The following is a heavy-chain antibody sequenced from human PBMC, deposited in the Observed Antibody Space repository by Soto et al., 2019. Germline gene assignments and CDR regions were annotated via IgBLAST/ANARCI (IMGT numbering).Heavy chain of an antibody. CDR3: AKATVVDDIPHWYFDL. J-gene: IGHJ2*01. Sequence: EVQLLESGGGLVQPGGSLRLSCAASGFTFSSYAMTWVRQAPGKGLEWVSGIIYNGGNTYYADSVKGRFTISRDNSKNTLYLQMNSLRADDTAVYYCAKATVVDDIPHWYFDLWGRGTLITVSS. V-gene: IGHV3-23*01. CDR2: IIYNGGNT. CDR1: GFTFSSYA. D-gene: IGHD2-2*01.